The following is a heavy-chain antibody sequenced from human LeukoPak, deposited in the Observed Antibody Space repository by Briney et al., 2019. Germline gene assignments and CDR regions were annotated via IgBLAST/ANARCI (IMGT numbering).Heavy chain of an antibody. V-gene: IGHV4-30-2*01. Sequence: PSETLSLTCAVSGGSISSGGYPWSWIRQPPGKGLEWIGYIYHSGSTYYNPSLKSRVTISVDRSKNQFSLKLSSVTAADTAVYYCAREIVGATYDAFDIWGQGTMVTVSS. CDR2: IYHSGST. D-gene: IGHD1-26*01. CDR3: AREIVGATYDAFDI. J-gene: IGHJ3*02. CDR1: GGSISSGGYP.